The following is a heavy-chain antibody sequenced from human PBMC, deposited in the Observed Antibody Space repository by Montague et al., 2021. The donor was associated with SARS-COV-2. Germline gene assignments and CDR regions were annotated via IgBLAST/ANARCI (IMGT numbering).Heavy chain of an antibody. CDR1: GYSISSGYY. V-gene: IGHV4-38-2*01. CDR2: IYHSGGT. D-gene: IGHD3-10*01. J-gene: IGHJ4*02. CDR3: ARWYYGSGSYPH. Sequence: SETLSLTCSVSGYSISSGYYGGWIRPPPGKGLEWIGNIYHSGGTYYSPSLKSRVTVSVDTSKNQFSLRLSSVTAADTAVYYCARWYYGSGSYPHWGQGTLVTVSS.